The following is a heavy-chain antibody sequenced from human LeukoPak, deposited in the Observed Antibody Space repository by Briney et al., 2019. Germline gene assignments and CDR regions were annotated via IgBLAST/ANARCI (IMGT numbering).Heavy chain of an antibody. CDR1: GASFSDYY. D-gene: IGHD3-16*01. CDR2: INRSGST. J-gene: IGHJ4*02. V-gene: IGHV4-34*01. CDR3: ASITFGGVLDY. Sequence: SETLSLTCVAYGASFSDYYWTWIRQPPGKGLEWIGEINRSGSTNYNPSLKSRVTLSVDTSKKQFSLNLNSVTAADTAVYYCASITFGGVLDYWGQGTLVTVSS.